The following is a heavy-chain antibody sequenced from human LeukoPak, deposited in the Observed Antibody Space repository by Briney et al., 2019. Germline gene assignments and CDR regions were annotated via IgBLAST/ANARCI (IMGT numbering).Heavy chain of an antibody. CDR1: GFTFDDYA. V-gene: IGHV3-9*01. Sequence: PGRSLRLSCAASGFTFDDYAMHWVRQAPGKGLEWVSGISWNSGSIGYADSVKGRFTISRDNAKNSLYLQMNSLRAEDTALYYCAKEVARITIFGVAPPSSDMDVWGQGTTVTVSS. CDR3: AKEVARITIFGVAPPSSDMDV. J-gene: IGHJ6*02. CDR2: ISWNSGSI. D-gene: IGHD3-3*01.